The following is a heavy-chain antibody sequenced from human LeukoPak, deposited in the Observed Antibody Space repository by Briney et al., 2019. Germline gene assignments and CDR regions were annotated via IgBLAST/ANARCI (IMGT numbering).Heavy chain of an antibody. Sequence: TGGSLRLSCAASGFNFSAYDIHWVRQAPGKGLEWVAVISYDGSVKYYADSVKGRFTISRDNSKNTLYLQMNSLRAEDTAVYYCAKRGRGTSNAFDIWGQGTMVTVSS. J-gene: IGHJ3*02. CDR1: GFNFSAYD. CDR3: AKRGRGTSNAFDI. V-gene: IGHV3-30*18. D-gene: IGHD3-16*01. CDR2: ISYDGSVK.